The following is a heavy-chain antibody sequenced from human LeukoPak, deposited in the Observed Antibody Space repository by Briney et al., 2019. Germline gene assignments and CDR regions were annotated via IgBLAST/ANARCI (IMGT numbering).Heavy chain of an antibody. D-gene: IGHD2-15*01. CDR2: MYYSGST. V-gene: IGHV4-39*07. J-gene: IGHJ4*02. Sequence: SETLSLTCTVSGGSISSYYWGWIRQPPGKGLEWIGSMYYSGSTYYNPSLKSRVTISINTSKNQFSLELSSVTAADTAVYYCAREVVGNYFDYWGQGTLVTVSS. CDR1: GGSISSYY. CDR3: AREVVGNYFDY.